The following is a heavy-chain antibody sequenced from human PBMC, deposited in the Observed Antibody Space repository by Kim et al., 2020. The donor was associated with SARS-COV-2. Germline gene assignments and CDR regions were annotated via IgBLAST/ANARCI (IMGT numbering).Heavy chain of an antibody. D-gene: IGHD6-13*01. CDR3: ARDGPRIAAAGRGLFGM. CDR2: ISYDGSNK. Sequence: GGSLRLSCAASGFTFSSYAMHWVRQAPGKGLEWVAVISYDGSNKYYADSVKGRFTISRDNSKNTLYLQMNSLRVEDTAVYYCARDGPRIAAAGRGLFGM. CDR1: GFTFSSYA. J-gene: IGHJ6*01. V-gene: IGHV3-30-3*01.